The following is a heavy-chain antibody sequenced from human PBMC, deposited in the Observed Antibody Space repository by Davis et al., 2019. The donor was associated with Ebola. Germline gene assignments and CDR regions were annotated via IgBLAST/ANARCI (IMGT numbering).Heavy chain of an antibody. Sequence: GESLKISCAASGFTFSTYSMSWVRQAPGKGLEWVSAISGSGGSTYYTDSVKGRVTISRDNAKNSLYLQMNSLRDEDTAVYYCARALRISTTTYYYYGMDVWGQGTTVTVSS. CDR1: GFTFSTYS. V-gene: IGHV3-23*01. CDR2: ISGSGGST. D-gene: IGHD2-2*01. CDR3: ARALRISTTTYYYYGMDV. J-gene: IGHJ6*02.